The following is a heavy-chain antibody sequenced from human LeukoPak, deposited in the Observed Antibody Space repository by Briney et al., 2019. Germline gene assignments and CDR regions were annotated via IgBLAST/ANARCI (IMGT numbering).Heavy chain of an antibody. CDR1: GFIFSKSW. CDR3: ATYTHWVAGDV. J-gene: IGHJ6*02. CDR2: MNGDGSVK. Sequence: GGSLRLSCAASGFIFSKSWMSWVRQAPGKGLEWVANMNGDGSVKDYVDSVKGRFTIYRDNARKLLYLQMSDLRAEDTAVYYCATYTHWVAGDVWGQGTTVTVSS. D-gene: IGHD3-16*01. V-gene: IGHV3-7*01.